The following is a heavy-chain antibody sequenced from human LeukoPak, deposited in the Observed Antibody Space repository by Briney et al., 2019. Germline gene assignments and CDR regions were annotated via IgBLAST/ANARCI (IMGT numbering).Heavy chain of an antibody. D-gene: IGHD6-13*01. Sequence: ASVKVSCKASGYTFTSYGISWVRQAPGQGLEWMGWINTNTGNPTYAQGFTGRFVFSLDTSVSTAYLQISSLKAEDTAVYYCARDRRSSRNHYWGQGTLVTVSS. V-gene: IGHV7-4-1*02. CDR2: INTNTGNP. J-gene: IGHJ4*02. CDR3: ARDRRSSRNHY. CDR1: GYTFTSYG.